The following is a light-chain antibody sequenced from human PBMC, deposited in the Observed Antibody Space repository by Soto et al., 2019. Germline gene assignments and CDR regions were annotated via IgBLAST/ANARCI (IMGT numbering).Light chain of an antibody. CDR3: QQYGSSPA. Sequence: EIVLTQSPGTLSLSPGERATLSCRASQSVSSSYLAWYQQKPGQAPRLLIYGASSRATGIPDRFSGSGSGTDSTLTISRLEPEGFAVYYCQQYGSSPAFGGGTKVDIK. CDR2: GAS. CDR1: QSVSSSY. J-gene: IGKJ4*01. V-gene: IGKV3-20*01.